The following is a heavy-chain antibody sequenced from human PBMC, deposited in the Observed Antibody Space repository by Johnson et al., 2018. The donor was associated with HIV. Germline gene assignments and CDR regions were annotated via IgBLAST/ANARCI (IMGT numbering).Heavy chain of an antibody. J-gene: IGHJ3*02. CDR2: MYGGGST. CDR3: ARGEGGTYLPDAFDI. V-gene: IGHV3-66*01. D-gene: IGHD1-26*01. CDR1: GFTVTNKY. Sequence: VQLVESGGGLVQPGGSLRLSCAASGFTVTNKYMSWVRQAPGKGLEWVSVMYGGGSTYHADSVKGRFSLSRDNSKNTLYLQMNSLRAEDTAVYYCARGEGGTYLPDAFDIWGQGTMVTVSS.